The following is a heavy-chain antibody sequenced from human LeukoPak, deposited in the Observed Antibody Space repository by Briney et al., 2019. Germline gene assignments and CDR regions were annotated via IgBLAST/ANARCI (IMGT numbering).Heavy chain of an antibody. CDR2: VDPNTGDT. CDR1: GCTFTGYY. CDR3: ARGGWGSSPYFDY. Sequence: ASVKVSCKTSGCTFTGYYMHWVRQAPGQGLEWMGSVDPNTGDTNYPQNFQGRVTMTRDTSISTAYMELSSLRYDDTAVYYCARGGWGSSPYFDYWGQGTLVTVSS. D-gene: IGHD6-6*01. J-gene: IGHJ4*02. V-gene: IGHV1-2*02.